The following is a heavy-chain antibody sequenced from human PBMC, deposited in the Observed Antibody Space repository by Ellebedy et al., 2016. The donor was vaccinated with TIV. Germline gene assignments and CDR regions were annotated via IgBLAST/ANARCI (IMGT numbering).Heavy chain of an antibody. CDR3: ATSLLWFGELDRFDP. CDR2: IYYSGST. CDR1: GGSVSSGSYY. J-gene: IGHJ5*02. V-gene: IGHV4-61*01. Sequence: SETLSLXCTVSGGSVSSGSYYWSWIRQPPGKGLEWIGYIYYSGSTNYNPSLKSRVTISVDTSKNQFSLKLSSVTAADTAVYYCATSLLWFGELDRFDPWGQGTLVTVSS. D-gene: IGHD3-10*01.